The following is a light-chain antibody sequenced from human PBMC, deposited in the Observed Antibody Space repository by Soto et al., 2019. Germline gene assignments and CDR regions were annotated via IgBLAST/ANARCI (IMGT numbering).Light chain of an antibody. CDR3: QQTYSTPYT. CDR1: QSISTY. CDR2: AAS. J-gene: IGKJ2*01. Sequence: DIQMTQSPSSLSASVGDRVTITCRASQSISTYLSWFQQRPGKAPELLIYAASSLQGGVPSRFSGSGSGTDFTLTISSLQPEDFATYYCQQTYSTPYTFGQGTKLEIK. V-gene: IGKV1-39*01.